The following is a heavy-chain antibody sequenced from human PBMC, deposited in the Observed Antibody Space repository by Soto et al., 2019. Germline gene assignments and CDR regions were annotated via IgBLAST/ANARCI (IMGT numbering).Heavy chain of an antibody. V-gene: IGHV3-15*01. CDR3: TTRTD. J-gene: IGHJ4*02. CDR2: IQKTADGGAT. CDR1: GCNFSSYA. Sequence: PGGSLRLSCAASGCNFSSYAMTWVRQAPGKGLEWVGRIQKTADGGATDYAAPVKGRFTISRDDSKNTLYLQMNSLKTEDTAVYYCTTRTDWGQGTLVTVSS.